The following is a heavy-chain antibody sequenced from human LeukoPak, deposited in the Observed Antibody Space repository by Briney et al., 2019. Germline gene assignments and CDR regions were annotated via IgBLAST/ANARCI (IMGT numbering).Heavy chain of an antibody. CDR1: GYTFTGYY. CDR2: INPNSGGT. D-gene: IGHD3-22*01. V-gene: IGHV1-2*06. J-gene: IGHJ4*02. Sequence: ASVKVSCKASGYTFTGYYMHWVRQAPGQGLEWMGRINPNSGGTNYAQKFQGRVTMTRDTSISTAYMELSRLRSDDTAVYYCARERKYYYDSSGPLGDWGQGTLVTASS. CDR3: ARERKYYYDSSGPLGD.